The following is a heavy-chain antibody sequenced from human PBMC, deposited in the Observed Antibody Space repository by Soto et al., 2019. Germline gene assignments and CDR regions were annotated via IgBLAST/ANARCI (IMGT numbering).Heavy chain of an antibody. Sequence: QVQLVQSGAEVKKPGSSVKVSCKASGGTFSSYAISWVRQAPGQGLEWVGGIIPIFGTANYAQKFQGRVTITADESTSTAYMELSSLRSEDTAVYYCARDRVFYYDSSGYDAFDIWGQGTMVTVSS. CDR1: GGTFSSYA. V-gene: IGHV1-69*01. D-gene: IGHD3-22*01. CDR2: IIPIFGTA. CDR3: ARDRVFYYDSSGYDAFDI. J-gene: IGHJ3*02.